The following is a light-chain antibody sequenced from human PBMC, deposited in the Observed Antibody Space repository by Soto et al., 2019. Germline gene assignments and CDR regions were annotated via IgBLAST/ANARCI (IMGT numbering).Light chain of an antibody. V-gene: IGKV3D-7*01. CDR3: QQYYNSPRT. CDR1: QSVSSSY. J-gene: IGKJ5*01. CDR2: GAS. Sequence: GERVTGSCRASQSVSSSYLTWYQQKPGQAPRLLFYGASTGATGLPARFSGSGSGTEFTLTINSLQAEDCAVYYCQQYYNSPRTSGQATRLAIK.